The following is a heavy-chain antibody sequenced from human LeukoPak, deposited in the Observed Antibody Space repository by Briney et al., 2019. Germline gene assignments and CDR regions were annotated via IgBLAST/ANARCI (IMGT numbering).Heavy chain of an antibody. CDR3: ARGGWFGELLFDY. V-gene: IGHV3-33*01. CDR1: GFIFSSYG. CDR2: IWYDGSNK. Sequence: GGSLRLSCEASGFIFSSYGMHWVRQAPGKGLEWVAVIWYDGSNKYYADSVKGRFTISRDNAKNSLYLQMNSLRAEDTALYYCARGGWFGELLFDYWGQGTLVTVSS. J-gene: IGHJ4*02. D-gene: IGHD3-10*01.